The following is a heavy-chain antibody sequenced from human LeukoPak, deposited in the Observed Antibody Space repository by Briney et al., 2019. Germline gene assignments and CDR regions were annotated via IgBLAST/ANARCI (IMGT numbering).Heavy chain of an antibody. CDR2: IHNSGST. Sequence: SETLSLTCTVSGGSITSYYWSWIRQPPGKGLEWIGHIHNSGSTNYNPSLKSRVTISADTSKNQFSLKLSSVTAADTAVYYCARVGYSYGYADYWGQGTLVIVSS. CDR1: GGSITSYY. CDR3: ARVGYSYGYADY. V-gene: IGHV4-59*01. D-gene: IGHD5-18*01. J-gene: IGHJ4*02.